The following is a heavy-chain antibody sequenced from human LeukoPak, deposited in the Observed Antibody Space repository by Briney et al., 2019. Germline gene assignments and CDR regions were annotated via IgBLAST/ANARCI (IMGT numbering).Heavy chain of an antibody. V-gene: IGHV3-21*01. CDR1: GFTFSSYS. D-gene: IGHD3-10*01. Sequence: GGSLRLSCAASGFTFSSYSMNWVRQAPGKGLEGVSSISSSSSYIYYADSVKGRFTISRDNAKNTLYLQMNSLRAEDTAIYYCARAVTYFYGSVTYDWFDPWGQGTLVTVSS. J-gene: IGHJ5*02. CDR3: ARAVTYFYGSVTYDWFDP. CDR2: ISSSSSYI.